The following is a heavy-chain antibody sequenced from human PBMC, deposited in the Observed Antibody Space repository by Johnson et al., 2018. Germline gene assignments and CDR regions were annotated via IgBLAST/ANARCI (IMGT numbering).Heavy chain of an antibody. V-gene: IGHV4-59*01. Sequence: QVQLQESGPGLVKPSESLSLTCTVSGGSISPYYWSWIRLAPGKGLDWIGYIYDSGSTNYNPSLKTRVSISVDTSKNQFSLRLSSVTAADTAGYYCAKDPIPAVYYSYMDVWGKGTTVTVSS. J-gene: IGHJ6*03. CDR1: GGSISPYY. CDR2: IYDSGST. D-gene: IGHD2-2*02. CDR3: AKDPIPAVYYSYMDV.